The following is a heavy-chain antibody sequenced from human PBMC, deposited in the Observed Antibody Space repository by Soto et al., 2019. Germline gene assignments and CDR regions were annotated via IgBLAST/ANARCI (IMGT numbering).Heavy chain of an antibody. J-gene: IGHJ5*02. CDR1: GVSVTNGDYY. CDR2: IYYTETT. Sequence: SETLSLTCAVSGVSVTNGDYYWTWMRQSPGKGLEWIGNIYYTETTNYNPSLNSRLSISIDTSRNQFSLQLTSVTAADTAIYYCARQRRGGYWFDTWGQGTLVTVSS. V-gene: IGHV4-30-4*01. CDR3: ARQRRGGYWFDT.